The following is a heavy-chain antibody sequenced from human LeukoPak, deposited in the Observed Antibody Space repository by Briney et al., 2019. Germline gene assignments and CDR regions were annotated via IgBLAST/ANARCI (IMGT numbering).Heavy chain of an antibody. J-gene: IGHJ4*02. V-gene: IGHV3-48*02. CDR2: ISSSTSTI. CDR1: GFTFSTYG. CDR3: ARAYCGGGFCYPGFDF. D-gene: IGHD2-15*01. Sequence: PGGSLRLSCAASGFTFSTYGMNWVRQAPGKGLEWVSYISSSTSTIYYADSVKGRFTISRDNAKNSLYLQMNSLRDEDTAVYYCARAYCGGGFCYPGFDFWGQGSLVTVSS.